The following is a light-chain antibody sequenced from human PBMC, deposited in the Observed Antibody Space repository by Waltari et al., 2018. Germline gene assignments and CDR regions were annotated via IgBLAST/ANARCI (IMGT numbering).Light chain of an antibody. J-gene: IGKJ4*01. V-gene: IGKV3-11*01. CDR1: QSITSY. CDR3: QQRSNLPLT. Sequence: EIVLTQSPATLSLSPGDRATLSCRASQSITSYLGWYQQKPGQPPRLLIYDASNRATGIPARFSGSGSGTDFTLTISSLEPEDFAVYYCQQRSNLPLTFGGGTKVEIK. CDR2: DAS.